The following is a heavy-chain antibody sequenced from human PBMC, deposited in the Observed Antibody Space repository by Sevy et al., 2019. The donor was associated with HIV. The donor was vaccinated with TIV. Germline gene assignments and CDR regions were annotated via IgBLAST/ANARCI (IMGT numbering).Heavy chain of an antibody. CDR3: AGDVRGAFDY. V-gene: IGHV1-18*01. CDR2: ISAYNGNT. Sequence: ASVKVSCKASGYTFTSYGISWVRQAPGQGLEWMGWISAYNGNTNYAQKLQGRVTMTTDTSTSTAHMELRSLRSDDTAVDYCAGDVRGAFDYWGQGTLVTVSS. CDR1: GYTFTSYG. D-gene: IGHD3-10*02. J-gene: IGHJ4*02.